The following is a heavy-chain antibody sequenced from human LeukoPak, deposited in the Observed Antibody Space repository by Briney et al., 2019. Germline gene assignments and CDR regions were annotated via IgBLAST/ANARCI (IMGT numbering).Heavy chain of an antibody. J-gene: IGHJ3*02. Sequence: PGGSLRLSYAASGITFSTYAMTWVRQAPGKGLEWVSSIRGSGGGTDYADSVKGWFTISRDNSRDTLFLQMNSLRAEDTALYYCTRDPNGDYVGAFDMWGPGTMVTVSS. D-gene: IGHD4-17*01. CDR2: IRGSGGGT. CDR1: GITFSTYA. V-gene: IGHV3-23*01. CDR3: TRDPNGDYVGAFDM.